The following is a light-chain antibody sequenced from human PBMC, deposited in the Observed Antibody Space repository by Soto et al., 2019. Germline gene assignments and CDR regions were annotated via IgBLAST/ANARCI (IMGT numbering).Light chain of an antibody. Sequence: QSVLAQPASVSGSPGQSITISCTGTSSDVGNYNLVSWYQQHPGKAPQLIIYEGSKRPSGVSSRFSGSKSGNTASLTISGLQAEDEADFYCFSYAGSSTFVFGTGTKLTVL. CDR2: EGS. CDR1: SSDVGNYNL. J-gene: IGLJ1*01. CDR3: FSYAGSSTFV. V-gene: IGLV2-23*03.